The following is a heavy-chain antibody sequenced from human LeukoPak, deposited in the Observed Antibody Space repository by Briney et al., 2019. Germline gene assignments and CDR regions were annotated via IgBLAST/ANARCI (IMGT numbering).Heavy chain of an antibody. Sequence: PGGSLRLSCAASGFTFSTYSMNWVRQAPGKGLEWVSSISSSGSYIYYADSVKGRFTISKDNAKNSLYLQMNSLRAEDTAVYYCARDRVGFGELSSAFDIWGQGTMVTVSS. CDR1: GFTFSTYS. J-gene: IGHJ3*02. CDR2: ISSSGSYI. D-gene: IGHD3-10*01. V-gene: IGHV3-21*01. CDR3: ARDRVGFGELSSAFDI.